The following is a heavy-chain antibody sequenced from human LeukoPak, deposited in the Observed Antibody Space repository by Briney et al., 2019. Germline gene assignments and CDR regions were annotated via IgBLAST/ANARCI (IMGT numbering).Heavy chain of an antibody. CDR2: IYPDDSDPGDSDT. CDR3: ARSKTRGYSGLFDY. D-gene: IGHD5-12*01. J-gene: IGHJ4*02. V-gene: IGHV5-51*01. Sequence: GESLKISCKGSGYSFTNYWIGWVRQMPGKGLEWMGIIYPDDSDPGDSDTRYSPSFQGQVTISADKSISTAYLRWSSLKASDTAMYYCARSKTRGYSGLFDYWGQGTLVTVSS. CDR1: GYSFTNYW.